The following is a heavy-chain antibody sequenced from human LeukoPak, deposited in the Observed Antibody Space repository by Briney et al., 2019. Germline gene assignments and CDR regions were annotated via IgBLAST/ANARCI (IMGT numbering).Heavy chain of an antibody. CDR3: GRGDGWVLDY. J-gene: IGHJ4*02. D-gene: IGHD5-24*01. V-gene: IGHV3-7*01. CDR1: GFTFSSLW. CDR2: IKPDGSDK. Sequence: GGSLRSSSAASGFTFSSLWKSWVSPAPGKGLEWVANIKPDGSDKYSVDSVKGRFTISRDNAKNTLYLQMNSLGAEDTAVYYCGRGDGWVLDYWGQGTLVTVSS.